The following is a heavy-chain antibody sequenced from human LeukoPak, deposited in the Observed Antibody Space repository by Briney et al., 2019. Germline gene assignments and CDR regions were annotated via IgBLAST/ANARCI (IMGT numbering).Heavy chain of an antibody. CDR1: GSTFSDYN. V-gene: IGHV3-30-3*01. CDR2: MSPDGTKK. D-gene: IGHD5-12*01. CDR3: ARDLIGIYTFDY. Sequence: GGALRLSCAASGSTFSDYNMHWVRQAPGKGLDWVALMSPDGTKKYYADSVKGRFTISRDNSKNTVDLQLNSLRAEDTAVYYCARDLIGIYTFDYCGQGTLVTVSA. J-gene: IGHJ4*02.